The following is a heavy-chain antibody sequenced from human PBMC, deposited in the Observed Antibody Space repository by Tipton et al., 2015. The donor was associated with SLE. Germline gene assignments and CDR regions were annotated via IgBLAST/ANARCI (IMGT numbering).Heavy chain of an antibody. J-gene: IGHJ3*02. CDR1: GGSISSGGYY. CDR2: IYYSGST. CDR3: ARVSCSGGSCYDGGIDAFDI. D-gene: IGHD2-15*01. Sequence: TLSLTCTVSGGSISSGGYYWSWIRQHPGKGLEWIGYIYYSGSTYYNPSLKSRVTISVDTSKNQFSLKLSSVTAADTAVYYCARVSCSGGSCYDGGIDAFDIWGQGTMVTVSS. V-gene: IGHV4-31*03.